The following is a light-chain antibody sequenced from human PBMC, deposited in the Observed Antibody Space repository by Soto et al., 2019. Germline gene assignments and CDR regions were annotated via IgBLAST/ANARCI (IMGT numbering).Light chain of an antibody. CDR2: DAS. J-gene: IGKJ4*01. CDR3: QQRSNWPLT. Sequence: DIVLTQSPGTLSLSPGERATLSCRASQSVSSYLAWYQQKPGQAPRLLIYDASNRATGIPARFSGSGSGTDFTLTISSLEPEDFAVYYCQQRSNWPLTFGGGTKVGIK. V-gene: IGKV3-11*01. CDR1: QSVSSY.